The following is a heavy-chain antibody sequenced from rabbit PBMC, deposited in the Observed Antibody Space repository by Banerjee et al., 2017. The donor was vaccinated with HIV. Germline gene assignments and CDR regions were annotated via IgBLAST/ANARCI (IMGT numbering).Heavy chain of an antibody. CDR3: ARETSSGWGIVSFYFSL. D-gene: IGHD4-1*01. Sequence: QSLEESGGDLVKPGASLTLTCTASGFSLSSRFYMCWVRQAPGKGLEWIACIYTGSSGTTYYASWAKGRYTISKTSSTTVTLQMTSLTAADTATYFCARETSSGWGIVSFYFSLWGQGTLVTVS. V-gene: IGHV1S40*01. CDR2: IYTGSSGTT. CDR1: GFSLSSRFY. J-gene: IGHJ4*01.